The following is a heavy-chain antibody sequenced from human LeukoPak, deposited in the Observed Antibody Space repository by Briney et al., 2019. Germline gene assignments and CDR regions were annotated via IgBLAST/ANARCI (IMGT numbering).Heavy chain of an antibody. CDR2: IYHSGST. CDR3: ARGVTDGYSYFDY. CDR1: GGSFSDYD. Sequence: PSETLSLTCGVHGGSFSDYDWSRIRQPPGKGLEWIGEIYHSGSTNYNPSLKSRVTISVDKSKNQFSLKLSSVTAADTAVYYCARGVTDGYSYFDYWGQGTLVTVSS. V-gene: IGHV4-34*01. J-gene: IGHJ4*02. D-gene: IGHD5-24*01.